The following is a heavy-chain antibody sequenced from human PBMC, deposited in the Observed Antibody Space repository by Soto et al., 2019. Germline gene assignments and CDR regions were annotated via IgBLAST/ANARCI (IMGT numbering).Heavy chain of an antibody. D-gene: IGHD6-13*01. J-gene: IGHJ6*02. CDR3: ARDLVAAAGYYYGMDV. Sequence: ASVKVSCKASGYTFTSYGLTWVRQAPGQGLEWMGWINPNSGGTNYAQKFQGWVTMTRDTSISTAYMELSRLRSDDTAVYYCARDLVAAAGYYYGMDVWGQGTTVTVSS. V-gene: IGHV1-2*04. CDR1: GYTFTSYG. CDR2: INPNSGGT.